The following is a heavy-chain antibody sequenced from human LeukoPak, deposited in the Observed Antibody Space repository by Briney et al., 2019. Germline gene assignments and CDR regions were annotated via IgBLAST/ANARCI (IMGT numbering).Heavy chain of an antibody. J-gene: IGHJ6*03. CDR3: ARDVRGYMDV. V-gene: IGHV3-48*04. CDR2: ISSSGSTI. D-gene: IGHD2/OR15-2a*01. Sequence: PGGSLRLSCVASGFTLSSYWMSWVRQAPGKGLEWVSYISSSGSTIYYADSVKGRFTISRDNAKNSLYLQMNSLRAEDTAVYYCARDVRGYMDVWGKGTTVTVSS. CDR1: GFTLSSYW.